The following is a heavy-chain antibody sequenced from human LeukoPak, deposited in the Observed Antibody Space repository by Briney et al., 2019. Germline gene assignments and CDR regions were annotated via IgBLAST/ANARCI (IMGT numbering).Heavy chain of an antibody. D-gene: IGHD2-21*02. CDR2: IKSKTDGGTT. CDR1: GFTVSSNY. J-gene: IGHJ4*02. CDR3: TKTPPYCGGDCYSNY. Sequence: GGSLRLSCAASGFTVSSNYMSWVRQAPGKGLEWVGRIKSKTDGGTTDYAAPVKGRFTISRDDSKNTLYLQMNSLKTEDTAVYYCTKTPPYCGGDCYSNYWGQGTLVTVSS. V-gene: IGHV3-15*01.